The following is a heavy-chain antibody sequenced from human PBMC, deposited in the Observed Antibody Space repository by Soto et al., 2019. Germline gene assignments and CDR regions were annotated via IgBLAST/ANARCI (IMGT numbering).Heavy chain of an antibody. CDR2: ISSGSTSI. CDR3: ARGYLLLDY. V-gene: IGHV3-48*02. Sequence: EVQLVESGGGLVQPGGSLRLSCAASGFTLSGHSMNWVRQAPGRGLEWVSHISSGSTSIYYADSVKGRFTISRDNAKNSLYLQLDSLRDEDTAFYYGARGYLLLDYWGQGTLVTVSS. J-gene: IGHJ4*02. CDR1: GFTLSGHS. D-gene: IGHD1-26*01.